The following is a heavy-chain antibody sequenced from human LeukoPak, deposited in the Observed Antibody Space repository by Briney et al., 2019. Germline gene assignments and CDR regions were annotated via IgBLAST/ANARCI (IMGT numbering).Heavy chain of an antibody. V-gene: IGHV3-30*02. Sequence: PGGSLRLSCVVSGYGVNVYYTTWVRQAPGKGLEWMAFIRSDGSNKYYADSVKGRFTISRDNSKNTLYLQMNSLRAEDTAVYYCARAWWLRLSYFDYWGQGTLVTVSS. CDR1: GYGVNVYY. D-gene: IGHD5-12*01. CDR3: ARAWWLRLSYFDY. J-gene: IGHJ4*02. CDR2: IRSDGSNK.